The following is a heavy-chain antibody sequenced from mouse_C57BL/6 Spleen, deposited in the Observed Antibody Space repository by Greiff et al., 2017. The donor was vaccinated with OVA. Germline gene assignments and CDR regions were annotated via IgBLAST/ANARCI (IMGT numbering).Heavy chain of an antibody. J-gene: IGHJ3*01. Sequence: VQLQESGGGLVQPGGSLKLSCAASGFTFSDYGMAWVRQAPRKGPEWVAFISNLAYSIYYADTVTGRFTISRENAKKTLYLEMSSLRSEDTAMYYCARGDGFTWFAYWGQGTLVTVSA. D-gene: IGHD2-3*01. V-gene: IGHV5-15*01. CDR2: ISNLAYSI. CDR1: GFTFSDYG. CDR3: ARGDGFTWFAY.